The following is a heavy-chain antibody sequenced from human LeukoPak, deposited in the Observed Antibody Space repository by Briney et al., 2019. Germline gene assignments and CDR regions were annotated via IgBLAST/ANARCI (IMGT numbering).Heavy chain of an antibody. J-gene: IGHJ3*02. D-gene: IGHD3-9*01. CDR1: GGSIRSYY. Sequence: SETLSLTCTVSGGSIRSYYWSWMWQPPGKGLGWIGYIYYSGSTNYNPSLKSRVTISVDTSKNQFSLKLSSVTAADTAVYYCARGSYDILTGFVFDIWGQGTMVTVSP. CDR3: ARGSYDILTGFVFDI. CDR2: IYYSGST. V-gene: IGHV4-59*08.